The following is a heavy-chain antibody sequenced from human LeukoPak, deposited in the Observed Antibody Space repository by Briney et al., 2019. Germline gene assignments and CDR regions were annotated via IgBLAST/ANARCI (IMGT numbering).Heavy chain of an antibody. Sequence: SETLSLTCTVSGGSISSSSYHWGWIRQPPGKGLEWIGSIYYSGSTYYNPSLKSRVTISVDTSKNQFSLKLSSVTAADTAVYYCARRVDIVATIGEYYFDYWGQGTLVTVSS. D-gene: IGHD5-12*01. CDR2: IYYSGST. CDR1: GGSISSSSYH. CDR3: ARRVDIVATIGEYYFDY. V-gene: IGHV4-39*01. J-gene: IGHJ4*02.